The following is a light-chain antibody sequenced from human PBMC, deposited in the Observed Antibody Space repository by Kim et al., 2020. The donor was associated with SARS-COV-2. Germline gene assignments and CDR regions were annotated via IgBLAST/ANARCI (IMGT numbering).Light chain of an antibody. J-gene: IGLJ3*02. CDR1: SNDVGGYNY. V-gene: IGLV2-14*01. CDR2: DVS. CDR3: SSYTSSSTSWV. Sequence: QSALTQPASVSGSPGQSITISCTGTSNDVGGYNYVSWYQQHPGKAPKLMIYDVSKRPSGVSNRFSGSKSGNTASLTISGLQAEDEADYYCSSYTSSSTSWVFGGGTQLTVL.